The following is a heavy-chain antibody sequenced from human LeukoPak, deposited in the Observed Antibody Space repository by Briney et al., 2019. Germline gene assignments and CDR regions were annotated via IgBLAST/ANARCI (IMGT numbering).Heavy chain of an antibody. CDR3: ARGGSGSYYNKYYFDY. Sequence: SETLSLTCTVSGGSISSCYWSWIRQPPGKGLEWIGYIYYSGSTNYNPSLKSRVTISVDTSKNQFSLKLSSVTAADTAVYYCARGGSGSYYNKYYFDYWGQGTLVTVSS. V-gene: IGHV4-59*08. J-gene: IGHJ4*02. CDR1: GGSISSCY. D-gene: IGHD3-10*01. CDR2: IYYSGST.